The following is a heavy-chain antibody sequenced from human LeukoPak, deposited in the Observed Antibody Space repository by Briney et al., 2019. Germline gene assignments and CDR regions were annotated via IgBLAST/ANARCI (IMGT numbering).Heavy chain of an antibody. D-gene: IGHD3-22*01. CDR3: ARGPPGTYYYDSSGSAPFDY. V-gene: IGHV3-33*01. Sequence: PGGSLRLSCAASGFTFSSYGMHWVRQAPGKGLEWVAVIWYDGSNKYYADSVKGRLTISRDNSKNTLYLQMNSLRAEDTAVYYCARGPPGTYYYDSSGSAPFDYWGQGTLVTVSS. CDR1: GFTFSSYG. CDR2: IWYDGSNK. J-gene: IGHJ4*02.